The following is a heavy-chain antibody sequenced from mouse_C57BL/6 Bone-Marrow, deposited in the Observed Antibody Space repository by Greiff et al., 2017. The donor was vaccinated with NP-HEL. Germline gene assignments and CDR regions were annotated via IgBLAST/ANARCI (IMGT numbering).Heavy chain of an antibody. J-gene: IGHJ2*01. Sequence: QFQLQHPWASLVNPVASVPLSCKASCYPFPISLMHWVQPRPGHGLEWIGMLHPNSGSTNYNEKFKSKATLTVDKSSSTAYMQLSSLTSEDSAVYYCASEDYPDYWGQGTTLTVSS. V-gene: IGHV1-64*01. CDR3: ASEDYPDY. CDR1: CYPFPISL. D-gene: IGHD1-1*02. CDR2: LHPNSGST.